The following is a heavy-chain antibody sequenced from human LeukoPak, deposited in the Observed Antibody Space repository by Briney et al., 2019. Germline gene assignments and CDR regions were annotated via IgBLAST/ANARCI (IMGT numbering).Heavy chain of an antibody. CDR2: VSGSGSTI. CDR1: GFPFSAYA. J-gene: IGHJ4*02. V-gene: IGHV3-23*01. D-gene: IGHD6-13*01. Sequence: GGSLRLSCAASGFPFSAYAMSWVRQAPGKGLEWVSGVSGSGSTIYYADSVKGRFTISRDNSKNTLYLQMNSLRAEDTAVYYCAKVGTAAAAPFDYWGQGTLVTVSS. CDR3: AKVGTAAAAPFDY.